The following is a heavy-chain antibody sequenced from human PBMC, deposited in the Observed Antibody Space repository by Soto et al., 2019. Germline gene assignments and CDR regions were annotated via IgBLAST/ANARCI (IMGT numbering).Heavy chain of an antibody. CDR2: IHHSGST. CDR3: ARSSGYVPGGY. Sequence: SETLSLTCAVSGYPISSGYYWGWIRQPPGKGLEWIGIIHHSGSTYYNPSLRSRITISVDTSKNQLSLKMPSVTAADTAVYYCARSSGYVPGGYWGQGILVTGSS. V-gene: IGHV4-38-2*01. CDR1: GYPISSGYY. D-gene: IGHD5-12*01. J-gene: IGHJ4*02.